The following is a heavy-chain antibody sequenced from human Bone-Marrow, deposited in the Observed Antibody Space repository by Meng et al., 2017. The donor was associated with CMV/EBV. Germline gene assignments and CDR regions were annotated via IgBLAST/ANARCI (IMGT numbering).Heavy chain of an antibody. V-gene: IGHV3-30-3*01. CDR1: GFTFSSYA. CDR2: ISYDGSNK. Sequence: GESLKISCAASGFTFSSYAMHWVRQAPGKGLEWVAVISYDGSNKYYADSVKGRFTISRDNSKNTLYLQMNSLRAEDTAVYYCARSASGSCWEGYDFAYWGQGTLVTVSS. CDR3: ARSASGSCWEGYDFAY. J-gene: IGHJ4*02. D-gene: IGHD1-26*01.